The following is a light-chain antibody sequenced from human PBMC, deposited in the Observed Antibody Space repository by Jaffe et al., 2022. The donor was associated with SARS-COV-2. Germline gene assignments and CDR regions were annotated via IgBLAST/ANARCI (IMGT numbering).Light chain of an antibody. CDR1: QSINSW. V-gene: IGKV1-5*03. CDR3: QQYHSYPFT. CDR2: KAS. Sequence: DIQMTQSPSTLSASVGERVTITCRARQSINSWLAWYQQKPGKVPNLLIYKASSLQTGVPSRFSGSGSGTEFTLTISSLQPDDFATYYCQQYHSYPFTFGQGTNLEIK. J-gene: IGKJ2*01.